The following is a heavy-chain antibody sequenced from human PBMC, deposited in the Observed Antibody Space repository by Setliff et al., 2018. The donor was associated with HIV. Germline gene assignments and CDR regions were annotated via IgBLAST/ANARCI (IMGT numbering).Heavy chain of an antibody. CDR2: IIPMFGTT. CDR3: ARVGEMATIGYSYYYMDV. Sequence: GASVKVSCKTSGGTFSTYVISWVRQAPGQGLEWMGGIIPMFGTTNYAQKFQGRVTITADESTSTVYMELTSLRVEDTAVYYCARVGEMATIGYSYYYMDVWGKGTTVTVSS. J-gene: IGHJ6*03. V-gene: IGHV1-69*13. D-gene: IGHD5-12*01. CDR1: GGTFSTYV.